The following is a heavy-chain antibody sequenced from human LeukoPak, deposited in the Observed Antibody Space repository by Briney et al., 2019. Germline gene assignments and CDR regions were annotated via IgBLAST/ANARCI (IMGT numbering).Heavy chain of an antibody. D-gene: IGHD4-17*01. CDR1: GGSISSGGYY. Sequence: SETLSLTCTVSGGSISSGGYYWSWIRQHPGKGLEWIGYIYYSGSTYYNPSLKSRVTISVDTSKNQFSLKLSSVTAADTAVYYCARGYGDSSPNDYWGRGTLVTVSS. CDR2: IYYSGST. V-gene: IGHV4-31*03. CDR3: ARGYGDSSPNDY. J-gene: IGHJ4*02.